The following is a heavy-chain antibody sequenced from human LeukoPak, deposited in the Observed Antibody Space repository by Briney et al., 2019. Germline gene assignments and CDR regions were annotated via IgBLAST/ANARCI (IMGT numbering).Heavy chain of an antibody. D-gene: IGHD3-10*01. CDR1: GFTVSSNY. CDR2: ISGSGGST. V-gene: IGHV3-23*01. Sequence: GGSLRLSCAASGFTVSSNYMSWVRQAPGKGLEWVSAISGSGGSTYYADSVKGRFTISRDNSKNTLYLQMNSLRAEDTAVYYCAKGLLLWFGESYFDYWGQGTLVTVSS. J-gene: IGHJ4*02. CDR3: AKGLLLWFGESYFDY.